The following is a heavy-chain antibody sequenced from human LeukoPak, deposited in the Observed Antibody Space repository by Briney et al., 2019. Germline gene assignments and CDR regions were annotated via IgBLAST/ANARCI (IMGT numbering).Heavy chain of an antibody. CDR3: AKGRSSSSWQRIDY. J-gene: IGHJ4*02. V-gene: IGHV3-23*01. Sequence: GGSLRLSCAASGFTFSSYAMGWVRQAPGKGLEWVSAISGSGGSTYYADSVKGRFTISRDNSKNTLYLQMNSLRAEDTAVYYCAKGRSSSSWQRIDYWGQGTLVTVSS. D-gene: IGHD6-13*01. CDR1: GFTFSSYA. CDR2: ISGSGGST.